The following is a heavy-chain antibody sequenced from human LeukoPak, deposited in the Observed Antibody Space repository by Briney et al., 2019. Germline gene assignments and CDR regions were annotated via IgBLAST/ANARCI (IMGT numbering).Heavy chain of an antibody. CDR2: IYYSGST. D-gene: IGHD3-3*01. V-gene: IGHV4-39*01. CDR1: GGSISSSSYY. CDR3: ARGGFVLRFLEWLSTSNGFDY. J-gene: IGHJ4*02. Sequence: KTSETLSLTCTVSGGSISSSSYYWGWIRQPPGKGLEWIGSIYYSGSTYYNPSLKSRVTISVDTSKNQFSLKLSSVTAADTAVYYCARGGFVLRFLEWLSTSNGFDYWGQGTLVTVSS.